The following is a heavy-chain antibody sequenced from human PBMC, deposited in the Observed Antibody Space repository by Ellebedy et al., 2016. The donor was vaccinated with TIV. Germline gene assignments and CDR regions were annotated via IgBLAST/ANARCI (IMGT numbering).Heavy chain of an antibody. CDR1: GLTVSSNY. D-gene: IGHD3-3*01. CDR3: TRSRSGVFGVVIYDY. CDR2: IYIGGNT. Sequence: GGSLRLSCAASGLTVSSNYMSWVRQAPGKGLEWVSVIYIGGNTDYADSVKGRFTISRDNSKNTLYLQMNSLRAEDTAVYYCTRSRSGVFGVVIYDYWGQGTLVTVSS. V-gene: IGHV3-53*01. J-gene: IGHJ4*02.